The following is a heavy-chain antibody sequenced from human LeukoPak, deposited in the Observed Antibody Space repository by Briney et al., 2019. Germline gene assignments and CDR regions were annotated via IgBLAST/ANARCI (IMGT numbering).Heavy chain of an antibody. V-gene: IGHV3-23*01. CDR3: AKLQHGGNSKYFQH. D-gene: IGHD2-21*02. J-gene: IGHJ1*01. CDR1: GFTFSSYA. CDR2: ISGSGGST. Sequence: GGSLRLSCAASGFTFSSYAVSWVRQAPGKGLEWVSAISGSGGSTYYADSVKGRFTISRDNSKNTLYLQMNSLRAEDTAVYYCAKLQHGGNSKYFQHWGQGTLVTVSS.